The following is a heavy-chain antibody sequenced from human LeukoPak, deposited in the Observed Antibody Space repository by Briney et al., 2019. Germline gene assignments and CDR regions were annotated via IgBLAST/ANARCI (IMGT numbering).Heavy chain of an antibody. CDR1: GGSISSGGYY. CDR2: IYYSGST. CDR3: ARDGDSSSWYGPYYYYGMDV. Sequence: PSETLSLTCTVSGGSISSGGYYWSWIRQHPGKGLEWIGYIYYSGSTYYNPSLKSRVTISVDTSKNQFSLKLSSVTAADTAVYYCARDGDSSSWYGPYYYYGMDVWGQGTTVTVPS. D-gene: IGHD6-13*01. V-gene: IGHV4-31*03. J-gene: IGHJ6*02.